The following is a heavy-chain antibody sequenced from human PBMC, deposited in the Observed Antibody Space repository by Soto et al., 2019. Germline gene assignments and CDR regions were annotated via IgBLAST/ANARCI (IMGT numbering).Heavy chain of an antibody. J-gene: IGHJ5*02. V-gene: IGHV4-59*01. D-gene: IGHD2-2*01. CDR3: ARDQVPAALLAWFDP. CDR2: IYYSGST. CDR1: GGSISSYY. Sequence: QVQLQESGPGLVKPSETLSLTCTVSGGSISSYYWSWIRQPPGKGLEWIGYIYYSGSTNYNPSLKSRVTISVDTSKNQFYLKLSSVTAPDTAVYYCARDQVPAALLAWFDPWGQGTLVNVSS.